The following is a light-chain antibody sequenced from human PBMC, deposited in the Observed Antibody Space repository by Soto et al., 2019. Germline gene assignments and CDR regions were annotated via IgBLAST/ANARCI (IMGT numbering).Light chain of an antibody. V-gene: IGLV1-40*01. CDR2: GNS. CDR1: SSNIGAGYD. Sequence: QSVLTQPPSVSGAPGQRVTISCTGSSSNIGAGYDVHWYQQLPGTAPKLLIYGNSNRPSGVPDRFSGSKSGTSASLAITGLQAEDEADYYCQSYDSRLSLYVFGTGTKLTVL. CDR3: QSYDSRLSLYV. J-gene: IGLJ1*01.